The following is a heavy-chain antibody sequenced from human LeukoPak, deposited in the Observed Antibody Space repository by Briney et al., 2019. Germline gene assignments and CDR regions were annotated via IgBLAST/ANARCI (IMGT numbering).Heavy chain of an antibody. CDR1: GGTFSSYA. V-gene: IGHV1-69*04. D-gene: IGHD3-10*01. J-gene: IGHJ6*02. CDR2: IIPILGIA. CDR3: ARVWFGELLTEYYYYGMDV. Sequence: ASVKVFCKASGGTFSSYAISWVRQAPGQGLEWMGRIIPILGIANYAQKFQGRVTITADKSTSTAYMELSSLRSEDTAVYYCARVWFGELLTEYYYYGMDVWGQGTTVTVSS.